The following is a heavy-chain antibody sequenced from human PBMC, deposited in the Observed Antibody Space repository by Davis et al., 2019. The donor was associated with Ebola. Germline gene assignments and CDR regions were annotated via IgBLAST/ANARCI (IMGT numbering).Heavy chain of an antibody. J-gene: IGHJ3*02. D-gene: IGHD5-12*01. CDR3: ARLDYSGYDYGLWAFDI. V-gene: IGHV3-7*03. Sequence: PGGSLRLSCAASGFTFSSYWMSWVRQAPGKGLEWVANIKQDGSEKYYVDSVKGRFTISRDNAKNSLYLQMNSLRAEDTAVYYCARLDYSGYDYGLWAFDIWGQGTMVTVSS. CDR2: IKQDGSEK. CDR1: GFTFSSYW.